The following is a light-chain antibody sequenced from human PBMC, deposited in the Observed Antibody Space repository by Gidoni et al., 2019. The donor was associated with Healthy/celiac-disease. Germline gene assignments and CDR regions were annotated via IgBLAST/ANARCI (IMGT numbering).Light chain of an antibody. CDR3: QQSSSTPIT. CDR1: QRISSY. Sequence: DTKMTQSPSSLSASVGDRVTITCRASQRISSYFNWYQQTPGTAPELLIYASSCWQSGVPSRFRGRGSGTDFTLTISSLQPEDFSPYYCQQSSSTPITFGQGTRLEIK. V-gene: IGKV1-39*01. J-gene: IGKJ5*01. CDR2: ASS.